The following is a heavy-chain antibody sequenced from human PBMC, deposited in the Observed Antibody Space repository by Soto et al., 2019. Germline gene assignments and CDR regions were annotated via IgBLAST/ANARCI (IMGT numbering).Heavy chain of an antibody. D-gene: IGHD6-19*01. Sequence: ASVKVSCKASGYTFTSYGISWVRQAPGQGLEWMGWISAYNGNTNYAQKLQGRVTMTTDTSTSTAYMELRSLRSDDTAVYYCAKDEGVAGWPRGEFDYWGQGALVTVSS. V-gene: IGHV1-18*01. CDR2: ISAYNGNT. J-gene: IGHJ4*02. CDR3: AKDEGVAGWPRGEFDY. CDR1: GYTFTSYG.